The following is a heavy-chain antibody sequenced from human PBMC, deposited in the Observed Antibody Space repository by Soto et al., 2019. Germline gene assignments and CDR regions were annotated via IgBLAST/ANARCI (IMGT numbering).Heavy chain of an antibody. CDR2: ILSDGSKK. V-gene: IGHV3-33*01. Sequence: QVQLVESGGGVVKPGRSLRLSCVASGFTFSSHVMHWVRQAPGKGLEWVAVILSDGSKKYYADSVKGRFTVARDDSKNALYLQMNSLSVEDTAVYYCARALGYSNYDVDYSGHGTLVNVSP. CDR3: ARALGYSNYDVDY. J-gene: IGHJ4*01. D-gene: IGHD5-12*01. CDR1: GFTFSSHV.